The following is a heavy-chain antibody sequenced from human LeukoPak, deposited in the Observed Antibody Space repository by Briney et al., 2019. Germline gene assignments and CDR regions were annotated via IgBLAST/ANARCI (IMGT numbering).Heavy chain of an antibody. CDR3: ARDRGWQQFDY. D-gene: IGHD5-24*01. V-gene: IGHV3-7*01. J-gene: IGHJ4*01. Sequence: GGSLRLSCAASGFTFSSYWMSWVRQAPGMGLERVANIKADGTGKYYVDSVRGRFSISRDNAKNSLYLELNSLRAEDTGVYFCARDRGWQQFDYWGQGTLVTDSS. CDR1: GFTFSSYW. CDR2: IKADGTGK.